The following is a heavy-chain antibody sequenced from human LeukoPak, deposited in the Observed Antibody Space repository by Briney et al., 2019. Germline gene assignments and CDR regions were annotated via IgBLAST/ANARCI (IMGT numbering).Heavy chain of an antibody. CDR2: IYTSGST. CDR3: ARGGVVTQPGYFQH. V-gene: IGHV4-4*07. Sequence: PSETLSLTCTVSGVSISSYYWNWIRQPAGKGLEWIGRIYTSGSTNFNPYLKSRVTMSVDTSKNQLSLKLSSVTAADTAVYYCARGGVVTQPGYFQHWGQGTLVTVSS. J-gene: IGHJ1*01. D-gene: IGHD3-3*01. CDR1: GVSISSYY.